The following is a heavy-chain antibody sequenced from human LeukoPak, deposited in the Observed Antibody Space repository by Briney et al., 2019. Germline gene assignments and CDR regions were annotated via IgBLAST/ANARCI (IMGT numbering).Heavy chain of an antibody. J-gene: IGHJ4*02. Sequence: GGSLRLSCATSGFTFSRYWMSWVRQAPGKGLEWVGFIRSKAYGGTTEYAASVKGRFTISRDDSKSIAYLQMNSLKTEDTAVYYCALHLGDYVLRDDDYWGQGTLVTVSS. V-gene: IGHV3-49*04. D-gene: IGHD4-17*01. CDR1: GFTFSRYW. CDR2: IRSKAYGGTT. CDR3: ALHLGDYVLRDDDY.